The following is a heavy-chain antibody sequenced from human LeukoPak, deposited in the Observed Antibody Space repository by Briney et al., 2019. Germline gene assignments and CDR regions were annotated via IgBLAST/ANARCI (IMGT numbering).Heavy chain of an antibody. CDR3: ARVLWFGELFPLDY. V-gene: IGHV3-48*04. CDR2: ISSSSSTI. J-gene: IGHJ4*02. D-gene: IGHD3-10*01. CDR1: GFTFSSYS. Sequence: GGSLRLSCAASGFTFSSYSMNWVRQAPGKGLEWVSYISSSSSTIYYADSVKGRFTISRDNAKNSLYLQMNSLRAEDTAVYYCARVLWFGELFPLDYWGQGTLVTVSS.